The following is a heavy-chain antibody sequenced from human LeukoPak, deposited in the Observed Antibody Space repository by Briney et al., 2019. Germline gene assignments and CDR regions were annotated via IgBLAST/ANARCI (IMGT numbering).Heavy chain of an antibody. CDR1: GFRFSDHY. CDR3: ARQWSPGTDY. CDR2: ISSSGTTM. J-gene: IGHJ4*02. V-gene: IGHV3-11*01. D-gene: IGHD2-8*01. Sequence: GGSLRLSCAGSGFRFSDHYMDWVRQAPGKGLEWVSYISSSGTTMYYADSVKGRFTISRDNAKNSLYLQMNSLRAEDTAVYYCARQWSPGTDYWGQGTLVIVSS.